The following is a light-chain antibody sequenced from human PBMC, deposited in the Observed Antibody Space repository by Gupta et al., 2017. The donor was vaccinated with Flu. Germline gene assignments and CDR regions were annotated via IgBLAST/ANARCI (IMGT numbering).Light chain of an antibody. CDR1: QDIRRS. J-gene: IGKJ4*01. CDR2: AAS. Sequence: PSFLSASVGDRVTITCRASQDIRRSLASYRQKPGEGPKLLIYAASTLQTAVPLTFSGSGSGTEFTLTIISLQPEDFATYYCQTVKTYPVTFGGGTKVEIK. V-gene: IGKV1-9*01. CDR3: QTVKTYPVT.